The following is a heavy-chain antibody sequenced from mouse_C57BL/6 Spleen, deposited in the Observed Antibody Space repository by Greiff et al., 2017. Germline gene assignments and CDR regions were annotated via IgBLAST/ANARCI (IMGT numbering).Heavy chain of an antibody. Sequence: VQLKESGAELVRPGASVKLSCKASGYTFTDYYINWVKQRPGQGLEWIARIYPGSGNTYYNEKFKGKATLTAEKSSSTAYMQLSSLTSEDSAVYFCARQSTFYAMDYWGQGTSVTVSS. CDR3: ARQSTFYAMDY. V-gene: IGHV1-76*01. J-gene: IGHJ4*01. CDR2: IYPGSGNT. CDR1: GYTFTDYY. D-gene: IGHD2-1*01.